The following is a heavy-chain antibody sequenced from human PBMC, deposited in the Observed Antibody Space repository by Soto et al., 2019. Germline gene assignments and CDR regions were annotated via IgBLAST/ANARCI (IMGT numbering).Heavy chain of an antibody. V-gene: IGHV3-23*01. CDR2: ISGSGGST. CDR3: ARRGSGSHYEY. Sequence: EVQLLESGGGLVQPGGSLRLSCAASGFTFSSYAMRWVRQAPVKGLEWVSAISGSGGSTYYADSVKGRFTISRDNSKNTLYLQMNSLSAEDTAVYYCARRGSGSHYEYWGQGTLVTVSS. J-gene: IGHJ4*02. CDR1: GFTFSSYA. D-gene: IGHD1-26*01.